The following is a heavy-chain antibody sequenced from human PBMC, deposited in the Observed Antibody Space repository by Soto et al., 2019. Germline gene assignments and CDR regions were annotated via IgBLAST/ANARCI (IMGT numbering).Heavy chain of an antibody. CDR3: ARGTYCGTDCQYHFDP. CDR1: GFTLRGYW. V-gene: IGHV3-7*01. Sequence: EVHLVESGGGLVQPGGSLRLSCLASGFTLRGYWMSWVRQAPGKGLEWVANIKQDGSANNYLDSVKGRFTISRDNAEKSVYLEMSSLRVEDTAIYYCARGTYCGTDCQYHFDPWGQGTLVTVSS. D-gene: IGHD2-21*02. CDR2: IKQDGSAN. J-gene: IGHJ5*02.